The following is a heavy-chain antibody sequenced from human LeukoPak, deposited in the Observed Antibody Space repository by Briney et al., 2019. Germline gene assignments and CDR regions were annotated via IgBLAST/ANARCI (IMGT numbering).Heavy chain of an antibody. J-gene: IGHJ4*02. CDR3: AEDGIRDFDWLLSTY. D-gene: IGHD3-9*01. Sequence: QPVGSLRLSCAASGFTFSIYAVSWVRQAPGKGLEWVSAISGSGGSTYYADYVKGRFTISRDNSKNTLYLQMNSLRDEDTAFFFQAEDGIRDFDWLLSTYWGQGTLVTVSS. CDR1: GFTFSIYA. CDR2: ISGSGGST. V-gene: IGHV3-23*01.